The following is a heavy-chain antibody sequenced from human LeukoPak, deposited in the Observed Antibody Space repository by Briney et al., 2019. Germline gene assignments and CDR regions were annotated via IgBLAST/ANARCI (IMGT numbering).Heavy chain of an antibody. CDR2: IYHSGST. D-gene: IGHD3/OR15-3a*01. V-gene: IGHV4-38-2*02. CDR1: GYSISSGYY. J-gene: IGHJ6*03. CDR3: ARVRGFLDFYYYYYMDV. Sequence: PSETLSLTCTVSGYSISSGYYWGWIRQPPGKGLEWIGSIYHSGSTYYNPSLKSRVTISVDTSKNQFSLKLSSVTAADTAVYYCARVRGFLDFYYYYYMDVWGKGTTVTVSS.